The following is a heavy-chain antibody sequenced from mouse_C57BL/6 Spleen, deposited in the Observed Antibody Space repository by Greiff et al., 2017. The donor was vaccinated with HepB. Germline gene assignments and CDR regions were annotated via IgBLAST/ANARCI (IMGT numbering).Heavy chain of an antibody. D-gene: IGHD1-1*01. CDR3: ARQDYYGPFAY. V-gene: IGHV5-6*01. J-gene: IGHJ3*01. CDR1: GFTFSSYG. Sequence: EVKLVESGGDLVKPGGSLKLSCAASGFTFSSYGMSWVRQTPDKRLEWVATISSGGSYTYYPDSVKGRFTISRDNAKNTLYLQMSSLKSEDTAMYYCARQDYYGPFAYWGQGTLVTVSA. CDR2: ISSGGSYT.